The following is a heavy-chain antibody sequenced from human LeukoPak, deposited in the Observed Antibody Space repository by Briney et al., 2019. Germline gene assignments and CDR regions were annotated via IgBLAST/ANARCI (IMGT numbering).Heavy chain of an antibody. CDR1: GYTFTSYY. CDR2: INPSGGST. V-gene: IGHV1-46*01. Sequence: GASVKVSCKASGYTFTSYYMHWVRQAPGQGLEWMGIINPSGGSTSYAQKFQGRVTMTRYTSTSTVYMELSSLRSEDTAVYYCARGPYYYDSSGYSDFDYWGQGTLVTVSS. D-gene: IGHD3-22*01. J-gene: IGHJ4*02. CDR3: ARGPYYYDSSGYSDFDY.